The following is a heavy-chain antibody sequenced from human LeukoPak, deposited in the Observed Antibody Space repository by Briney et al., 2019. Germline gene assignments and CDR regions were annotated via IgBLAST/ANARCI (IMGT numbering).Heavy chain of an antibody. CDR2: IYHSGST. Sequence: SETLSLTCAVSGGSISSSNWWSWVHQPPGKGLEWIGEIYHSGSTNYNPSLKSRVTISVDTSKNQFSLKLSSVTAADTAIYYCARGYKYGDYLCWFDPWGQGTLVTVSS. V-gene: IGHV4-4*02. D-gene: IGHD4-17*01. CDR3: ARGYKYGDYLCWFDP. CDR1: GGSISSSNW. J-gene: IGHJ5*02.